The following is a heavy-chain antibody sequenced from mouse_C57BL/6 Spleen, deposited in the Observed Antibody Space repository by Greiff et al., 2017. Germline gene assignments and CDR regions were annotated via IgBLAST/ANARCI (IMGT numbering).Heavy chain of an antibody. CDR1: GYAFSSSW. D-gene: IGHD2-2*01. Sequence: QVQLQQSGPELVKPGASVKISCKASGYAFSSSWMNWVKQRPGKGLEWIGRIYPGDGDTNYNGKFKGKATLTADKSSSTAYMQLSSLTSEDSAVYFGARGGYGDWYFDGWGTGTTVTVSS. J-gene: IGHJ1*03. CDR2: IYPGDGDT. V-gene: IGHV1-82*01. CDR3: ARGGYGDWYFDG.